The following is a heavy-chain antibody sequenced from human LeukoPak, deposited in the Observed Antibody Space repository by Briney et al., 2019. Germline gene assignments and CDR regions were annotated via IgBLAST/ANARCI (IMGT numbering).Heavy chain of an antibody. J-gene: IGHJ6*03. CDR3: ARAKSNFWSGYSYYYYMDV. D-gene: IGHD3-3*01. CDR1: GGSISSGDYY. Sequence: PSQTLSLTCTVSGGSISSGDYYWSWLRQPPGKGLEWIGYIYYSGSTYYNPSLKSRVTISVDTSKNQFSLKLSFVTAADTAVYYCARAKSNFWSGYSYYYYMDVWGKGTTVTVSS. CDR2: IYYSGST. V-gene: IGHV4-30-4*08.